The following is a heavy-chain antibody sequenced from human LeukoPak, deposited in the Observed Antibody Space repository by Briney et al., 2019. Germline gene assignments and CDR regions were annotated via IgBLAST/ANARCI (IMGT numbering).Heavy chain of an antibody. CDR1: GFTFSSYA. D-gene: IGHD3-3*01. Sequence: GGSLRLSCAASGFTFSSYAMHWVRQAPGKGLEWVAVISYDGSNKYYADSVKGRFTISRDNSKNTLYLQMNSLRAEDTAVYYCARTDFWSGSDYWGQGTLVTVSS. CDR3: ARTDFWSGSDY. J-gene: IGHJ4*02. CDR2: ISYDGSNK. V-gene: IGHV3-30*01.